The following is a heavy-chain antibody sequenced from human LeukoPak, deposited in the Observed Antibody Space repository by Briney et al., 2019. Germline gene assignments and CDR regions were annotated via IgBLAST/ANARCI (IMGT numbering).Heavy chain of an antibody. CDR1: GFTFSSYA. J-gene: IGHJ4*02. Sequence: GGSLRLSCAASGFTFSSYAMRWVRQAPGKGLEWVSAISGSGGSTYYADSVKGRFTISRDNSKNTLYLQMNSLRAEDTAVYYCAKDLTYSGSYADYWGQGTLVTVSS. V-gene: IGHV3-23*01. CDR2: ISGSGGST. CDR3: AKDLTYSGSYADY. D-gene: IGHD1-26*01.